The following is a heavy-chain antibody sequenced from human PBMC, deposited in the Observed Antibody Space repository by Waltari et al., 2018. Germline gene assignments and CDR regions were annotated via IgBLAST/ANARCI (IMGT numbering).Heavy chain of an antibody. CDR2: IYYSGST. V-gene: IGHV4-39*01. Sequence: QLQLQESGPGLVKPSETLSLTCTVSGGSISSSSYYWGWIRQPPGKGLEWIGSIYYSGSTYYNPSLKSRVTISVDTSKNQFSLKLSSVTAADTAVYYCARHVNGGRGVADYWGQGTLVTVSS. D-gene: IGHD3-16*01. CDR3: ARHVNGGRGVADY. CDR1: GGSISSSSYY. J-gene: IGHJ4*02.